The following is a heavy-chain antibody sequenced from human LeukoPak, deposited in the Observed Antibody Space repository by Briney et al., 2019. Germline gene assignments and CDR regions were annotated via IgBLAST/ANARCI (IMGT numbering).Heavy chain of an antibody. J-gene: IGHJ3*02. Sequence: PSETLSLTCTVSGGSISSGDYYWSWIRQPPGKGLEWIGEINHSGSTNYNPSLKSRVTISVDTPKNQFSLKLSSVTAADTAVYYCASLGEDAETSAFDIWGQGTMVTVSS. V-gene: IGHV4-39*07. CDR2: INHSGST. CDR1: GGSISSGDYY. CDR3: ASLGEDAETSAFDI. D-gene: IGHD3-10*01.